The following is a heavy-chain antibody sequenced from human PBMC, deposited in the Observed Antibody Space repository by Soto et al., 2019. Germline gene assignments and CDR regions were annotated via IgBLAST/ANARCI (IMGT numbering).Heavy chain of an antibody. D-gene: IGHD6-13*01. J-gene: IGHJ4*02. V-gene: IGHV2-5*01. CDR3: VDRVDSNSPAN. CDR2: IYWNDDK. Sequence: QITLKESGPTLVKPTQTLTLTCTFSGFSLSTSGVGVGWIRQPPGKALEWLALIYWNDDKRYSPSLRSRLTITKDTSKNQVVLTMTKMDPVDTATYYWVDRVDSNSPANWGQGTLVTVSS. CDR1: GFSLSTSGVG.